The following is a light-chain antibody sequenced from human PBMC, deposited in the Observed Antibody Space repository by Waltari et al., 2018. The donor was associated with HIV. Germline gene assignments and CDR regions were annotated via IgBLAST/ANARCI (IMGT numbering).Light chain of an antibody. Sequence: QSALTQPASVSGSPGQSITISCAGGSTDVGVYNYVSWYQQYPGKVPKVVIYDVTERPSGVSNRFSVSKSGNTASLTISGLQAEDEADYYCCSFAGTNTWVFGGGTRLTV. CDR3: CSFAGTNTWV. CDR1: STDVGVYNY. V-gene: IGLV2-23*02. J-gene: IGLJ3*02. CDR2: DVT.